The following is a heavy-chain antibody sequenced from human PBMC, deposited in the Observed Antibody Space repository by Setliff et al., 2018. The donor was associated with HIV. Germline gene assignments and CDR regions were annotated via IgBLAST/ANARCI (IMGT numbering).Heavy chain of an antibody. D-gene: IGHD6-19*01. CDR1: GFTFSSSA. V-gene: IGHV3-23*01. J-gene: IGHJ4*02. CDR3: AKSQVRYSSGWFFFDY. CDR2: ISGSGVST. Sequence: GGSLRLSCAASGFTFSSSAMSWVRQAPGKGLEWVSGISGSGVSTYYADSVKGRSTISRDNSKNTLYLQINSLRAEDTAVYYCAKSQVRYSSGWFFFDYWGQGTLVTVSS.